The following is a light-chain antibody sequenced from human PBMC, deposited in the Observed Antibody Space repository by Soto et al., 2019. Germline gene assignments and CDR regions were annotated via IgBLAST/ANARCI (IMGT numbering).Light chain of an antibody. J-gene: IGLJ1*01. CDR1: SSDIGGYNY. CDR2: EVT. V-gene: IGLV2-14*01. Sequence: QSALTQPASVSGSPGQSITISCTGTSSDIGGYNYDSWYQQHPNRAPKLMIYEVTNRPSGVSTRFSGSKSGNTASLTISGLQAEDEADYYCTSYTSSSTLYVFGTGTKLTVL. CDR3: TSYTSSSTLYV.